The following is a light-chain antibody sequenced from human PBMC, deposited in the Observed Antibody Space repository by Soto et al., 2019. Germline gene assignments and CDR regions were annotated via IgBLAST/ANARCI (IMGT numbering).Light chain of an antibody. Sequence: DIQMPQSPSTLSASVGDRVTITCRASQSISSWLAWYQQKPGKAPKLLIYDASSFESGVPSRFSGSGSGTEFTLTISSLQPDDFATYYCQQYNSYSPITFGQGTRLEIK. CDR1: QSISSW. J-gene: IGKJ5*01. CDR2: DAS. V-gene: IGKV1-5*01. CDR3: QQYNSYSPIT.